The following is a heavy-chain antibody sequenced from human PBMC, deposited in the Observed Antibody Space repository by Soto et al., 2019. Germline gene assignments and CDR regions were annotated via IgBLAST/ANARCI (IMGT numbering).Heavy chain of an antibody. CDR1: GFTFSSYA. CDR3: AMGGVVGALDY. D-gene: IGHD1-26*01. Sequence: EVQLLESGGGLVQPGGSLRLSCAASGFTFSSYAMSWVRQAPGKGLEWVSAISGSGGSTYYAYSVKGRFTISRDKSKNTLYLQMNSLRAEERAVYDCAMGGVVGALDYWGQGTLVTVSS. J-gene: IGHJ4*02. V-gene: IGHV3-23*01. CDR2: ISGSGGST.